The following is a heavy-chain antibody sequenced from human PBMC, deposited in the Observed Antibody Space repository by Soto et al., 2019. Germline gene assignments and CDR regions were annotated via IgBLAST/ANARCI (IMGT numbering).Heavy chain of an antibody. CDR3: ARGTPGIAAAGSWFDP. V-gene: IGHV3-33*01. Sequence: QVQLVESGGGVVQPGRSLRLSCAASGFTFSSYGMHWVRQAPGKGLEWVAVIWYDGSNKYYADSVKGRFTISRDNSKNTLCLQMNSLRAEDTAVYYCARGTPGIAAAGSWFDPWGQGTLVTVSS. CDR2: IWYDGSNK. D-gene: IGHD6-13*01. CDR1: GFTFSSYG. J-gene: IGHJ5*02.